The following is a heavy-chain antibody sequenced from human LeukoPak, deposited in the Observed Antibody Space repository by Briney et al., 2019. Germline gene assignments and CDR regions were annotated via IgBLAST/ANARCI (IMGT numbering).Heavy chain of an antibody. J-gene: IGHJ4*02. V-gene: IGHV4-39*07. CDR1: GDSISSSNYY. D-gene: IGHD2-2*01. CDR2: IYYTGST. CDR3: ARDSCSSTSCRKKFDK. Sequence: SETLSLTCTVSGDSISSSNYYWAWVRQPPGKGLEWIGTIYYTGSTYYNPSLKSRVTISVETSKIQFSLKLSSVTAADTAVYYCARDSCSSTSCRKKFDKWGQGTLVTASS.